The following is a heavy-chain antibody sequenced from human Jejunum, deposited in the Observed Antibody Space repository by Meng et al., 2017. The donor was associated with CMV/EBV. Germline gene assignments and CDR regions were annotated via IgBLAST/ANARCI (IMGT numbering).Heavy chain of an antibody. CDR2: FNPNGDVT. V-gene: IGHV1-46*01. CDR1: GFTFTTYF. Sequence: QVQWVQSGAEVKKPGVSLNLSCETSGFTFTTYFMHWLRQAPGQGLQWMGLFNPNGDVTTYSPRFQGRITLTGDTSTSTLYMELSSLTSDDTAVYYCAREMPMTCYFDQWGQGTLVTVAS. D-gene: IGHD3-22*01. J-gene: IGHJ4*03. CDR3: AREMPMTCYFDQ.